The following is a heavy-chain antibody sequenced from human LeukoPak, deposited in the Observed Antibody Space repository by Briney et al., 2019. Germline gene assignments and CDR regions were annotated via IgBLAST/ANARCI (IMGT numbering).Heavy chain of an antibody. J-gene: IGHJ4*02. CDR1: GFTVSSNY. Sequence: GGSLRLSCAASGFTVSSNYMSWVRQAPGKGLEWVSVIYSGGSTYYADSVKGRFTISRDNSKNTLYLQMNSLRAEDTAVYYCARSPLEMATINELPLYYFDYWGQGTLVTVSS. V-gene: IGHV3-53*01. D-gene: IGHD5-24*01. CDR3: ARSPLEMATINELPLYYFDY. CDR2: IYSGGST.